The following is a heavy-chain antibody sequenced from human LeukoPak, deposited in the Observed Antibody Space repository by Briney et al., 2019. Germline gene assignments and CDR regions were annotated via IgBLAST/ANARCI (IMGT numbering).Heavy chain of an antibody. J-gene: IGHJ5*02. Sequence: ASVKVSCKASSYTFTNYAFTWVRQAPGQGLEWMGWINPNSGGTNYAQKFQGRVTMTRDTSISTAYMELSRLRSDDTAVYYCARDALGYCSGGSCYSGIDPWGQGTLVTVSS. CDR3: ARDALGYCSGGSCYSGIDP. V-gene: IGHV1-2*02. D-gene: IGHD2-15*01. CDR2: INPNSGGT. CDR1: SYTFTNYA.